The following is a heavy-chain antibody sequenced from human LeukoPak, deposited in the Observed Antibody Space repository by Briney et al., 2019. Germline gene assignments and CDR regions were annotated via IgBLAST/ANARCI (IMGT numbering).Heavy chain of an antibody. CDR1: GGTFSSYA. V-gene: IGHV1-69*05. CDR2: IIPIFGTA. Sequence: SVKVSCKASGGTFSSYAISWVRQAPGQGLEWMGRIIPIFGTANYAQKFQGRDTITTDESTSTAYMELSSLRSEDTAVYYCASFFFGKTVDYSLYYYYYMDVWGKGTTVTVSS. CDR3: ASFFFGKTVDYSLYYYYYMDV. J-gene: IGHJ6*03. D-gene: IGHD4-23*01.